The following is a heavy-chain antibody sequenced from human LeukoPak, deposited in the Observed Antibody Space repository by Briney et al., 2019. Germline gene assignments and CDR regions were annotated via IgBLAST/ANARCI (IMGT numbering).Heavy chain of an antibody. CDR1: GFTFSSYS. D-gene: IGHD2-2*02. CDR3: ARARERYCSSTSCYTDAFDI. V-gene: IGHV3-21*01. CDR2: ISSSSSYI. Sequence: GGSLRLSCAASGFTFSSYSMNWVRQAPGKGLEWVSSISSSSSYIYYADSVKGRFTISRDNAKNSLYLQMNSLRAEDTAVYYCARARERYCSSTSCYTDAFDIWGQGTMVTVSS. J-gene: IGHJ3*02.